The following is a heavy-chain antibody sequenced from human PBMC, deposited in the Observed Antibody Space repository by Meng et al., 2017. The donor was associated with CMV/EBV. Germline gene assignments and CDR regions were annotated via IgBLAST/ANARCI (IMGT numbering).Heavy chain of an antibody. V-gene: IGHV1-18*01. CDR2: ISAYNGNT. CDR1: GYTFTSYG. CDR3: ARDQMALYYDFWSGYYNYYGMDV. Sequence: ASVKVSCKASGYTFTSYGISWVRQAPGQGLEGMGWISAYNGNTNYAQKLQGRVTMTTDTSTSTAYMELRSLRSDDTAVYYCARDQMALYYDFWSGYYNYYGMDVWGQGTTVTVSS. D-gene: IGHD3-3*01. J-gene: IGHJ6*02.